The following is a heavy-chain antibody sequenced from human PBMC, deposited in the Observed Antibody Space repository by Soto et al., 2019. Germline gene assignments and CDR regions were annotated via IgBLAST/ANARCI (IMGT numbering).Heavy chain of an antibody. V-gene: IGHV1-69*06. Sequence: QVQLVQSGAEVKKPGSSVKVSCKASGGTFSSYAISWVRQAPGQGLEWMGGIIPIFGTANYAQKFQGRVTITGDKSTSKAYRELSSRRSEDTAVYYCAGGKRDGYKGDAFDIWGQGKMVTVSS. CDR1: GGTFSSYA. J-gene: IGHJ3*02. CDR2: IIPIFGTA. D-gene: IGHD5-12*01. CDR3: AGGKRDGYKGDAFDI.